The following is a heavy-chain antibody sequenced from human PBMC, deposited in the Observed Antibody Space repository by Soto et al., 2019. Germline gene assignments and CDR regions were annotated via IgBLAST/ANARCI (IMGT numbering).Heavy chain of an antibody. V-gene: IGHV3-21*01. J-gene: IGHJ4*02. CDR2: ISSSSSYI. CDR3: ARTTFGGVIVIGSLDY. D-gene: IGHD3-16*02. Sequence: GGSLRLSCAASGFTFSSYSMNWVRQAPGKGLEWVSSISSSSSYIYYADSVKGRFTISRDNAKNSLYLQMNSLRAEDTAVYYCARTTFGGVIVIGSLDYWGQGTLVTVSS. CDR1: GFTFSSYS.